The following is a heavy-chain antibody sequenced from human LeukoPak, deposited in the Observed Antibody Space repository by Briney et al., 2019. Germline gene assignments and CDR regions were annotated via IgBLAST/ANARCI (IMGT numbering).Heavy chain of an antibody. J-gene: IGHJ3*02. CDR1: GFTFSSYA. CDR3: AKGIAVASHGAFDI. D-gene: IGHD6-19*01. Sequence: GGSLRLSCAASGFTFSSYAMTWVRQAPGKGLEWVSSISSSSSYIYYADSVKGRFTISRDNSKNTLYLQMNSLRAEDTAVYYCAKGIAVASHGAFDIWGQGTMVTVSS. CDR2: ISSSSSYI. V-gene: IGHV3-21*01.